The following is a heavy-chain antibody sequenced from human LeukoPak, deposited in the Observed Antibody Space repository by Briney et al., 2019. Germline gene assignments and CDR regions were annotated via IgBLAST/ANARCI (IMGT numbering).Heavy chain of an antibody. CDR3: ARGTVTTSLPFDY. D-gene: IGHD4-17*01. CDR2: ISYSGST. CDR1: GVSITPYY. J-gene: IGHJ4*02. Sequence: SETLSLTCTVSGVSITPYYWSWIRQPPGKGLEYIGYISYSGSTNYNPSLKSRVTISVDTSKNQFSLRLTSVTAADTAVYYCARGTVTTSLPFDYWGQGTLVTVSS. V-gene: IGHV4-59*01.